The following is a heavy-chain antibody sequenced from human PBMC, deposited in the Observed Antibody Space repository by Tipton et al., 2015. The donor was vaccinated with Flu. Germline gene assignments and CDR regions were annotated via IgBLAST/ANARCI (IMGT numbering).Heavy chain of an antibody. J-gene: IGHJ4*02. D-gene: IGHD1-26*01. Sequence: SLRLSCTASGFTFNIYSLNWVRQAPGKGLEWVSSISSSNTYIYYADSVKGRFTIFRDNAKNSVYLQMNSLRPDDTAIYYCARVGATTFHFDQWGQGAPVTVSS. CDR2: ISSSNTYI. CDR1: GFTFNIYS. CDR3: ARVGATTFHFDQ. V-gene: IGHV3-21*01.